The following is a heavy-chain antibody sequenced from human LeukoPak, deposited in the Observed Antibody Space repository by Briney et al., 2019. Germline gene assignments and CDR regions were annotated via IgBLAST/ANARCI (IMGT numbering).Heavy chain of an antibody. V-gene: IGHV5-51*01. D-gene: IGHD6-13*01. CDR3: ARRPGSSWPMAFDY. CDR2: FYPGDSDT. J-gene: IGHJ4*02. CDR1: GYSFTSYW. Sequence: GESLKISCKGSGYSFTSYWIGGVRQMPGKGLEWMGIFYPGDSDTRYSPSFQAQVTISANKSISTAYLQWSSLKASDTAMYYCARRPGSSWPMAFDYWGQGTLVTVSS.